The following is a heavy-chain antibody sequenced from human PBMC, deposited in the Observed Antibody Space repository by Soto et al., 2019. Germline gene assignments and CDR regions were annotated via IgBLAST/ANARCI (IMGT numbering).Heavy chain of an antibody. CDR3: ARFMGSGSYYNHLHPLDY. CDR2: IYYSGST. Sequence: PSETLSLTCTVSGGSISSYYWSWIRQPPGKELEWIGYIYYSGSTNYNPSLKSRVTISVDTSKNQFSLKLSSVTAADTAVYYCARFMGSGSYYNHLHPLDYWGQGTLVTVSS. CDR1: GGSISSYY. D-gene: IGHD3-10*01. V-gene: IGHV4-59*01. J-gene: IGHJ4*02.